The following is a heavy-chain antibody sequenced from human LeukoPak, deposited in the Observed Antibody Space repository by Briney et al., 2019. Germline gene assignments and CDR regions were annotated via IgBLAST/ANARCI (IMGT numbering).Heavy chain of an antibody. CDR2: ISWNSGSI. J-gene: IGHJ4*02. CDR1: GFTFDDYA. Sequence: GGSLRLSCAASGFTFDDYAMHWVRQAPGKGLEWVSGISWNSGSIGYADSVKGRFTISRDNAKNSLYLQMNSLGAEDTALYYCAKDSCSGGSCYFDYWGQGTLVTVSS. V-gene: IGHV3-9*01. D-gene: IGHD2-15*01. CDR3: AKDSCSGGSCYFDY.